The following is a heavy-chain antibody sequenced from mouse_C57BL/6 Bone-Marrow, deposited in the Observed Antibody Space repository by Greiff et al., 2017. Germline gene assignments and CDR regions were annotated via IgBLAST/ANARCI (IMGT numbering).Heavy chain of an antibody. V-gene: IGHV14-4*01. CDR2: IDPENGDT. D-gene: IGHD1-1*01. CDR3: TTSFVTTVVVDY. J-gene: IGHJ2*01. Sequence: VQLQQSGAELVRPGASVKLSCTASGFNIKDDYMHWVKQRPEQGLEWIGWIDPENGDTEYASKFQGKATITADTSSNTAYLQLSSLTSEATAVYYCTTSFVTTVVVDYWGQGTTLTVSS. CDR1: GFNIKDDY.